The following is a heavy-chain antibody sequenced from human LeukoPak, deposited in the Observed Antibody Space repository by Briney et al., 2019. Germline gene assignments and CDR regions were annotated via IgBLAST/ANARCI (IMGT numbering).Heavy chain of an antibody. CDR2: IYPGDSDT. CDR3: ARHVWGSGWYRMGAFDI. J-gene: IGHJ3*02. D-gene: IGHD6-19*01. Sequence: GESLKISCKGSGYSFTSYWIGWVRQMPGKGLEWMGIIYPGDSDTRYSPSFQGQVTISADKSISTAYLQWSSLKASDTAMYYCARHVWGSGWYRMGAFDIWGQGTMVTVSS. V-gene: IGHV5-51*01. CDR1: GYSFTSYW.